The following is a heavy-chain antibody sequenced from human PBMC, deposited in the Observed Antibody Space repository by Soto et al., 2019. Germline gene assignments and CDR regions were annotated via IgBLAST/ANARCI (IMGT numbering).Heavy chain of an antibody. CDR2: ISSDGSTK. CDR1: GFTFSRYA. Sequence: QVPLVESGGGVVQPGRSLRLSCAASGFTFSRYAMHWVRQAPGKGLEWVTVISSDGSTKYYADSVKGRFTISRDNSKNTLYLQMDSLRIEDTAIYYCARSTDDDYWGQGTLVTVSS. CDR3: ARSTDDDY. J-gene: IGHJ4*02. V-gene: IGHV3-30-3*01.